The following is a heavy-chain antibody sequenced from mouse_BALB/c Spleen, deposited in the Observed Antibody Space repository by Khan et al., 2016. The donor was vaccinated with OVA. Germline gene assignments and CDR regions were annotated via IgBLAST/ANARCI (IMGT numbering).Heavy chain of an antibody. CDR1: GFTFSTYG. CDR2: ISSGGSYT. CDR3: ARLAYYYNSEGFAY. D-gene: IGHD1-1*02. Sequence: EVQLQESGGDLVKPEGSLKLSCAVSGFTFSTYGMSWVRQPPEKRLEWVATISSGGSYTYYPDSVPGRFTISRDNAKNTLYLQMSSLKSEDTAMFYCARLAYYYNSEGFAYWGQGTLVTVSA. J-gene: IGHJ3*01. V-gene: IGHV5-6*01.